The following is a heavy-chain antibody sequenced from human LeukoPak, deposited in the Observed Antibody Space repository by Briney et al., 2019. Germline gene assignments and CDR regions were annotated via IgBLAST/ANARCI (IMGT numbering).Heavy chain of an antibody. CDR2: IYPGDSDT. V-gene: IGHV5-51*01. D-gene: IGHD3-22*01. Sequence: GESLKISCKGSGYSFNSYWIGWVRPMPGKGLEWMGIIYPGDSDTRYSPSFQGQVTISADKSISTAYLQWSSLKASDTAMYYCARGQGDSSGYYSLDYWGQGTLVTVSS. J-gene: IGHJ4*02. CDR1: GYSFNSYW. CDR3: ARGQGDSSGYYSLDY.